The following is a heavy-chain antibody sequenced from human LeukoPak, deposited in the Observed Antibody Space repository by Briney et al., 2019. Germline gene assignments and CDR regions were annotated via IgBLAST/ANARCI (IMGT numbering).Heavy chain of an antibody. CDR1: GGSFSGYY. Sequence: SETLSLTCAVYGGSFSGYYWSWIRQPPGKGLEWIGEINHSGSTNYNPSLKSRVTISVDTSKNQFSLKLSSVTAADTAVYYCARMRVRGCPRFDYWGQGTLVTVSS. V-gene: IGHV4-34*01. CDR2: INHSGST. CDR3: ARMRVRGCPRFDY. D-gene: IGHD2-15*01. J-gene: IGHJ4*02.